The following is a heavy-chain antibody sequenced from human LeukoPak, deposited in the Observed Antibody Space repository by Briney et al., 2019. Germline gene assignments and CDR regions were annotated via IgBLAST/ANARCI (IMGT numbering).Heavy chain of an antibody. V-gene: IGHV3-7*03. D-gene: IGHD3-16*01. CDR1: GFTFSTYW. Sequence: GGSLRLFCAASGFTFSTYWMSWVRQAPGRGLEWVANIKYDGGEKYYVDSVKGRFSISRDNAKNSLYLQMNSLRAEDAALYYCASAAGGRDGMDVWGKGTTVTVSS. CDR2: IKYDGGEK. CDR3: ASAAGGRDGMDV. J-gene: IGHJ6*04.